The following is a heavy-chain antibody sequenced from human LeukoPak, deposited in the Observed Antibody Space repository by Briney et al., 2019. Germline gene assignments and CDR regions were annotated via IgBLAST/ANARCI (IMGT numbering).Heavy chain of an antibody. Sequence: GGSLRLSCAASGFTFSSYAMHWVRQAPGKGLEWVAVISYDGSNKYYADSVKGRFTISRDNSKSTLYLQMNSLRAEDTAVYYCARGCGGDCYSGDYWGQGTLVTVSS. D-gene: IGHD2-21*02. J-gene: IGHJ4*02. CDR1: GFTFSSYA. CDR3: ARGCGGDCYSGDY. V-gene: IGHV3-30*01. CDR2: ISYDGSNK.